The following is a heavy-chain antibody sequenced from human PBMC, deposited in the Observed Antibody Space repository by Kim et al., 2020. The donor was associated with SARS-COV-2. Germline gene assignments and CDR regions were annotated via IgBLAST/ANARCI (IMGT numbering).Heavy chain of an antibody. CDR2: INHSGST. D-gene: IGHD6-13*01. J-gene: IGHJ5*02. V-gene: IGHV4-34*01. CDR1: GGSFSGYY. CDR3: ARGHRDSSSSLNWFDP. Sequence: SETLSLTCAVYGGSFSGYYWSWIRQPPGKGLEWIGEINHSGSTNYNPSLKSRVTISVDTSKNQFSLKLSSVTAADTAVYYCARGHRDSSSSLNWFDPWGQGTLVTVSS.